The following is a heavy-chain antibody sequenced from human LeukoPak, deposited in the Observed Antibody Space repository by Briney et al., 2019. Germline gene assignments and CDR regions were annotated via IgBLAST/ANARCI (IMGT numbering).Heavy chain of an antibody. J-gene: IGHJ6*04. CDR3: AREPADYYYYYGMDV. V-gene: IGHV3-30*04. Sequence: PGGSLRLSCAASGFTFSSYAMHWVRQAPGKGLEWVAVISYDGSNKYYADSVKGRFTISRDNSKNTLYLQMNSLRVEDTAVYYCAREPADYYYYYGMDVWGKGTTVTVSS. CDR1: GFTFSSYA. CDR2: ISYDGSNK. D-gene: IGHD2-2*01.